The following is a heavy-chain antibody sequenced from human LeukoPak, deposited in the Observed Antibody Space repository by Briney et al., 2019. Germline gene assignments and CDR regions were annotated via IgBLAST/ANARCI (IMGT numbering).Heavy chain of an antibody. CDR2: TSGSGGST. V-gene: IGHV3-23*01. Sequence: GGSLRLSCTASGFTFEDYAMNWVRQAPGEGLEWVSGTSGSGGSTYYANSVKGRVTISRDNSKSTLYLQINNLRAEDTAVYYCAKGLTTGHYFDHWGQGALVTISS. CDR3: AKGLTTGHYFDH. CDR1: GFTFEDYA. D-gene: IGHD3-22*01. J-gene: IGHJ4*02.